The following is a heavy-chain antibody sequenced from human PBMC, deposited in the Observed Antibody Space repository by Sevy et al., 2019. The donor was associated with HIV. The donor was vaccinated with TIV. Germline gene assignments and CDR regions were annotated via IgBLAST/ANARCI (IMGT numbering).Heavy chain of an antibody. CDR3: ARHCSGGSCYSLLPDYYYGMDV. V-gene: IGHV3-7*01. J-gene: IGHJ6*02. D-gene: IGHD2-15*01. CDR1: GFTFNMYW. CDR2: IKEDRSER. Sequence: RSLRLSCAASGFTFNMYWMTWVRQAPGKGLEWVANIKEDRSERNYLDSVKGRFTISRDNAKESLYLQINSLRAEDTAVYYCARHCSGGSCYSLLPDYYYGMDVWGQGTPVSVSS.